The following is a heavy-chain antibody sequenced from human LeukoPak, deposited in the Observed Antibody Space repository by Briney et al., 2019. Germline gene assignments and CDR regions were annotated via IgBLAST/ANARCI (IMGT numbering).Heavy chain of an antibody. CDR2: IKSKPAGGST. D-gene: IGHD3-3*01. CDR1: GFTFSSYS. V-gene: IGHV3-15*01. Sequence: PGGSLRLSCAASGFTFSSYSMTWVRQAPGKGLEWVGRIKSKPAGGSTDYAAPIKGRFTISRDDSKNTLYLQVNSLKVEDTAVYYCTTDLKESGSDTITGFQYWGQGTLVTVSS. J-gene: IGHJ4*02. CDR3: TTDLKESGSDTITGFQY.